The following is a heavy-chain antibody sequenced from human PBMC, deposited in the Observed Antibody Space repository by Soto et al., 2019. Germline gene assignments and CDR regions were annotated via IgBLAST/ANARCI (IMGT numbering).Heavy chain of an antibody. D-gene: IGHD6-13*01. V-gene: IGHV4-59*01. CDR2: IYYTGST. CDR1: GDSINNDY. Sequence: SETLSLTCTVSGDSINNDYCSWIRQPPGKRLEWIGYIYYTGSTTYNPSLESRVTMSVDTSKNQFSLKLSSVNAADTAVYYCAKYRRTEAEGFTLDYWGRGTLVTSPQ. CDR3: AKYRRTEAEGFTLDY. J-gene: IGHJ4*02.